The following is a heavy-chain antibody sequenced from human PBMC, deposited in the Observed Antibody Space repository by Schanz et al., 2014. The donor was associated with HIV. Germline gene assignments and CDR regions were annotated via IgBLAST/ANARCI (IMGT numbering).Heavy chain of an antibody. V-gene: IGHV3-33*08. D-gene: IGHD5-18*01. CDR3: ARDGGSYNYGHPIDY. J-gene: IGHJ4*02. Sequence: VQLVESGGGVVQPGRSLRLSCAASGFTFSSYGMHWVRQAPGKGLEWVVVIWYDGTNKYYADSVKGRFTISRDNSKNTLYLQMNTLRAEDTAVYYCARDGGSYNYGHPIDYWGQGTLVTVSS. CDR1: GFTFSSYG. CDR2: IWYDGTNK.